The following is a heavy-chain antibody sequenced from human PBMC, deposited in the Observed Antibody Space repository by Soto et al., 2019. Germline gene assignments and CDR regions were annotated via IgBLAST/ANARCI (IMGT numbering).Heavy chain of an antibody. CDR3: ARRYSGGRASDI. V-gene: IGHV3-11*01. D-gene: IGHD5-12*01. J-gene: IGHJ3*02. Sequence: QVQLVESGGGLVRPGESLRLSCAASEFTFSDYYMSWIRQAPGKGLEWVSYISSSGNTIYYADSVKGRFTISRDNAKNSLYLQMNSLRAEDTAVYYCARRYSGGRASDICGQGTMVTVSS. CDR2: ISSSGNTI. CDR1: EFTFSDYY.